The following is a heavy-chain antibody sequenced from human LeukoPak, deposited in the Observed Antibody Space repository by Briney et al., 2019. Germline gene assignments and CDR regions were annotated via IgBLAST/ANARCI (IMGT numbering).Heavy chain of an antibody. CDR1: GLTFSNYA. Sequence: GGSLRLSCAAPGLTFSNYAMSWVRQAPGKGLERVSAISGSGGSTYYADFVKGRFTISRDNSKNTLYLQMNSLRAEDTAVYYCAKGRYYDSSGSQRLDYWGQGTLVIVSS. CDR3: AKGRYYDSSGSQRLDY. CDR2: ISGSGGST. J-gene: IGHJ4*02. V-gene: IGHV3-23*01. D-gene: IGHD3-22*01.